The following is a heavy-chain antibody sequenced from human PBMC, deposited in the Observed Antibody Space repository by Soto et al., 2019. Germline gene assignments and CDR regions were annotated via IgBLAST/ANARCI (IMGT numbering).Heavy chain of an antibody. CDR3: AKAGSFHSVGHS. CDR1: GGSISSGGYY. J-gene: IGHJ4*02. Sequence: SETLSLTCTVSGGSISSGGYYWSWIRQQPGKGLEWIGYIYYSGSTYYSPSLKSRVTISADTSKNQFSLKLTSVTAEDTAVYYCAKAGSFHSVGHSWGQGTLVTVSS. V-gene: IGHV4-31*03. D-gene: IGHD3-10*01. CDR2: IYYSGST.